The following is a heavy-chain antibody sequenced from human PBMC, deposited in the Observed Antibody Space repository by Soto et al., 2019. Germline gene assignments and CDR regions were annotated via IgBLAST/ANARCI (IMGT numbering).Heavy chain of an antibody. CDR3: ASFGSAPYDYYGVDA. V-gene: IGHV1-18*01. CDR2: VSGYNGNT. J-gene: IGHJ6*01. CDR1: GYIFTNYD. D-gene: IGHD3-10*01. Sequence: QVQLVQSETEVKKPGASVKVSCKASGYIFTNYDITWVRQAPGQGLEWMGWVSGYNGNTKYAQKFQDRVTMTTDTSTSTFYMERRSLRSDGTSGYYWASFGSAPYDYYGVDAW.